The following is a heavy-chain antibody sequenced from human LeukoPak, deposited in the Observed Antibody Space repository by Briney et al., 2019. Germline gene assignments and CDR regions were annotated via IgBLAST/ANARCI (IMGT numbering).Heavy chain of an antibody. Sequence: SETLSLTYAVSGGSISSGGYSWSWIRQPPGKGLEWIGYIYHSGSANYNPSLMSRVTISLDTSKNHFSLNLSSVTAADTAVYYCARGRGTVTTHWGQGTLVTVSS. D-gene: IGHD4-11*01. CDR1: GGSISSGGYS. CDR3: ARGRGTVTTH. J-gene: IGHJ4*02. CDR2: IYHSGSA. V-gene: IGHV4-30-2*01.